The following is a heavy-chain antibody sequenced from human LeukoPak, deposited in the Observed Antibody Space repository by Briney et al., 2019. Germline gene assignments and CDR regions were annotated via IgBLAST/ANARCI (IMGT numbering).Heavy chain of an antibody. CDR3: ARELDGYDILTGSLDV. J-gene: IGHJ6*02. CDR2: INPSGGST. D-gene: IGHD3-9*01. Sequence: GASVKVSCKASGYTFTSYYMHWVRQAPGQGLEWMGLINPSGGSTSYAQKFQGRVTMTRDTSTSTVYAELSSLRSEDTAVYYCARELDGYDILTGSLDVWGQGTTVTVSS. CDR1: GYTFTSYY. V-gene: IGHV1-46*01.